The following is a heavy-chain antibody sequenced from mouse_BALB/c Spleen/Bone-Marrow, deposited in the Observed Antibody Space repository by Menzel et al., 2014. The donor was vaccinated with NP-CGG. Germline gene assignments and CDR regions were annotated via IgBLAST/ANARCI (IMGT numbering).Heavy chain of an antibody. J-gene: IGHJ3*01. Sequence: EVKLVESGGGLAQPGGFLKLSCAASGFDFRTYWMSWVRQAPGKGLEWIGEINPDSKTKNYAPSLKDKFIISRDNAKNTLYLQMSKVRSEDTALYYCARMGYYGWLAYWGQGTLVTVSA. CDR1: GFDFRTYW. D-gene: IGHD1-1*01. CDR3: ARMGYYGWLAY. V-gene: IGHV4-1*02. CDR2: INPDSKTK.